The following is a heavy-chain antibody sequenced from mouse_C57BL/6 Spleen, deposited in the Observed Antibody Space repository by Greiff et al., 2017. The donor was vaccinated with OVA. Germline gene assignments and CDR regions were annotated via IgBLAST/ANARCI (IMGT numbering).Heavy chain of an antibody. J-gene: IGHJ2*01. CDR2: INYDGSST. V-gene: IGHV5-16*01. CDR1: GFTFSDYY. CDR3: ARENYYGSYDY. D-gene: IGHD1-1*01. Sequence: EVKLMESEGGLVQPGSSMKLSCTASGFTFSDYYMAWVRQVPEKGLEWVANINYDGSSTYYLDSLKSRFIISRDNAKNILYLQMSSLKSEDTATYYCARENYYGSYDYWGQGTTLTVSS.